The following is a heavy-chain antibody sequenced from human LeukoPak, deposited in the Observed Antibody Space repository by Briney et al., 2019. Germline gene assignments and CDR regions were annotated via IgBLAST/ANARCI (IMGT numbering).Heavy chain of an antibody. D-gene: IGHD6-13*01. J-gene: IGHJ3*02. CDR3: ARSPGIAAAGTAFDI. Sequence: SSETLSLTCTVSGGSISSYYWSWIRQPPGKGLEWIGYIYYSGSTNYNPSLKSRVTISVDTSKNQFSLKLRSVTAADTAVYYCARSPGIAAAGTAFDIWGQGTMVTVSS. V-gene: IGHV4-59*08. CDR1: GGSISSYY. CDR2: IYYSGST.